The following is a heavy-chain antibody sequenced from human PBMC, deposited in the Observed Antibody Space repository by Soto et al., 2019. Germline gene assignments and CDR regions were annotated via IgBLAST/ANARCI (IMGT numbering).Heavy chain of an antibody. V-gene: IGHV3-21*06. D-gene: IGHD2-2*01. CDR1: GFTFSGYG. J-gene: IGHJ5*01. Sequence: PGGSLRLSCAASGFTFSGYGMNWLRQAPGKGLEWVASISSSTSYVYYADSVKGRFSTSRDNAKNILYLEMYGLRTEDTAVYYCARDPSEGRVGNWFESWGQGTLVTVSS. CDR2: ISSSTSYV. CDR3: ARDPSEGRVGNWFES.